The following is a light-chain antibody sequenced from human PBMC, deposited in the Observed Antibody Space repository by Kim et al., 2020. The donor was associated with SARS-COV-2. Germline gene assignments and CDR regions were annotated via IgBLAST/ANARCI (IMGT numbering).Light chain of an antibody. V-gene: IGKV3-20*01. J-gene: IGKJ1*01. CDR3: QQFAILPWT. CDR2: GAS. CDR1: QSLSNNY. Sequence: SPGERATLSCRASQSLSNNYLAWYQQRPGQAPRLLIYGASNRATGIPDRFSGSGSGTDFTLTISRLEPEDFVVYFCQQFAILPWTFGRGTKVDIK.